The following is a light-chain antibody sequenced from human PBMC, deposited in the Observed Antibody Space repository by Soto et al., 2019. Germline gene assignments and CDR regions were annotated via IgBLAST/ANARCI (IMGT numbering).Light chain of an antibody. CDR1: SSDVGSYNL. CDR2: EVS. V-gene: IGLV2-23*02. J-gene: IGLJ2*01. CDR3: CSYAGSSTNVV. Sequence: QAASVSGSPGQSITISCTGTSSDVGSYNLVSWYQQHPGKAPKLMIYEVSKRPSGVSNRFSGSKSGNTASLTISGLQAEDEADYYCCSYAGSSTNVVFGGGTKVTVL.